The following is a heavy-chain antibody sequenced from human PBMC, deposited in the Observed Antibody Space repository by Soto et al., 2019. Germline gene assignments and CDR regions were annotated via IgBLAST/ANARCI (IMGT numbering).Heavy chain of an antibody. CDR2: STSNSGNS. V-gene: IGHV1-8*01. D-gene: IGHD3-10*01. CDR3: VLLRVLEH. Sequence: ASVKVSCKASGYTFTSYNINWVRQAPGQGLEWVAGSTSNSGNSDYAQKFQGRLTVTRDTSISTAYMQLSSLRSDDTAVYNCVLLRVLEHWGPGPLVTVS. J-gene: IGHJ1*01. CDR1: GYTFTSYN.